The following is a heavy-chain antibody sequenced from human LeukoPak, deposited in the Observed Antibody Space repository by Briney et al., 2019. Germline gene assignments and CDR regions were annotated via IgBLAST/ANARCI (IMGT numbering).Heavy chain of an antibody. V-gene: IGHV3-33*01. D-gene: IGHD6-13*01. J-gene: IGHJ4*02. CDR2: IWHDGSND. CDR1: GFTSSSYG. CDR3: VRDRGSSWYGPLDY. Sequence: PGGSLRLSCAASGFTSSSYGMHWVRQAPGRGLEWVAVIWHDGSNDFHADSVKGRFTISRDNSKDTLYLQMNSLRAEDTAVYYCVRDRGSSWYGPLDYWGQGTLVTVSS.